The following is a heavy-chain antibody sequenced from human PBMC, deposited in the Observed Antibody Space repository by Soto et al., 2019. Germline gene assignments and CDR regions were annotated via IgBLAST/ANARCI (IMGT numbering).Heavy chain of an antibody. Sequence: QVHLQQCGAGLLKPSETLSLTCAVYGGSFSGHYWSWIRQPPGKGMEWIGEISHSGSTTYNPSLASRVAISVDTSMNQFSLQLNSVTAADTAVYYCARGPSRLLMGDSFAWCQGTLVTVSS. V-gene: IGHV4-34*01. CDR3: ARGPSRLLMGDSFA. CDR2: ISHSGST. J-gene: IGHJ5*02. D-gene: IGHD2-8*01. CDR1: GGSFSGHY.